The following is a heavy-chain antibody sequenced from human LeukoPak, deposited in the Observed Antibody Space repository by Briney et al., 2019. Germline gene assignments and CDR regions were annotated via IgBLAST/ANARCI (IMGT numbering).Heavy chain of an antibody. D-gene: IGHD6-19*01. CDR2: IYYSGST. CDR1: GGSISSYY. CDR3: AREDGSGWYRFDH. J-gene: IGHJ4*02. V-gene: IGHV4-59*12. Sequence: SETLSLTCTVSGGSISSYYWSWIRQPPGKGLEWIGYIYYSGSTNYNPSLKSRVTISVDTSKNQFSLQLNSVIPEDTAVYYCAREDGSGWYRFDHWGQGALVTVSS.